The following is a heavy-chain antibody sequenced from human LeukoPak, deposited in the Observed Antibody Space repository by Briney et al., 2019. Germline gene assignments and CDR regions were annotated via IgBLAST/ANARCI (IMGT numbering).Heavy chain of an antibody. CDR1: GLTVSSNY. CDR3: AKNGKDNYDMFFDY. D-gene: IGHD3-9*01. V-gene: IGHV3-53*01. CDR2: IYSGGST. Sequence: GGSLRLSCAASGLTVSSNYMSWVRQAPGKGLEWVSVIYSGGSTYYADSVKGRFTISRDNSKNTLYLQMNSLRAEDTAIYYCAKNGKDNYDMFFDYWGQGTLVTVSS. J-gene: IGHJ4*02.